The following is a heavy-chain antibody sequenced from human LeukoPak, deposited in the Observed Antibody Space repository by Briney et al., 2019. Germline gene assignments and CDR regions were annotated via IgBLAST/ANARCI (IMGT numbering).Heavy chain of an antibody. D-gene: IGHD2/OR15-2a*01. V-gene: IGHV4-59*01. CDR2: IYYSGST. Sequence: SETLSLTCTVSGGSISSYYWSWIRQPPGKGLEWIGYIYYSGSTNYNPSLESRVTISVDTSKNQFSLKLSSVTAADTAVYYCARDNKGQREAFDIWGQGTMVTVSS. J-gene: IGHJ3*02. CDR1: GGSISSYY. CDR3: ARDNKGQREAFDI.